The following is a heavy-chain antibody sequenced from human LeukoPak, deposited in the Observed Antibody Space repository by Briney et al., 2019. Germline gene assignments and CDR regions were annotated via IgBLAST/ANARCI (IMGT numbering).Heavy chain of an antibody. Sequence: GGSLRLSCAASGFTFSSYWMHWVRQAPGKGLVWVSRINSDGSSTSYADSVKGRFTISRDNAKNSLYLQMNSLRAEDTAVYYCARDVVDTAYDYWGQGTLVTVSS. CDR2: INSDGSST. CDR3: ARDVVDTAYDY. J-gene: IGHJ4*02. V-gene: IGHV3-74*01. CDR1: GFTFSSYW. D-gene: IGHD5-18*01.